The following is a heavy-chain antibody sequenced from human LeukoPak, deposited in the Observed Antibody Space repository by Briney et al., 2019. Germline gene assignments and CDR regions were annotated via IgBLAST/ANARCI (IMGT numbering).Heavy chain of an antibody. D-gene: IGHD5-12*01. V-gene: IGHV3-30*04. CDR1: GLMFSGFA. CDR3: ASPYSGVDGVSMDYY. J-gene: IGHJ4*02. CDR2: IFSDEKTA. Sequence: GGSLRLSCEASGLMFSGFAMTWGRQAPGKGLEWVAVIFSDEKTAIYADSVKGRFTISRDNSKNRLFLQMDSLRPDDTATYYCASPYSGVDGVSMDYYWGQGTMVTVSP.